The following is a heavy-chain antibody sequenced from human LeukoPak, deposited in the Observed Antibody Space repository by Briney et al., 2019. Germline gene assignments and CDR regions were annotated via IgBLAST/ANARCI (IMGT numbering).Heavy chain of an antibody. V-gene: IGHV4-4*02. CDR2: IYHSGST. Sequence: SETLSLTCAVSGGSISSSNWWSWVRQPPGKGLEWIGEIYHSGSTNYNPSLKSRVTILVDKSKNQFSLKLSSVTAADTAVYYCARRGRRFLEWLSTGPAYYFDYWGQGTLVTVSS. J-gene: IGHJ4*02. D-gene: IGHD3-3*01. CDR1: GGSISSSNW. CDR3: ARRGRRFLEWLSTGPAYYFDY.